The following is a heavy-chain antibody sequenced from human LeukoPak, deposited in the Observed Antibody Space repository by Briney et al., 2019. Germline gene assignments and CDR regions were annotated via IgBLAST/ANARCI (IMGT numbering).Heavy chain of an antibody. J-gene: IGHJ4*02. CDR3: ARSLRGAAHHFDY. V-gene: IGHV4-39*01. CDR2: IYFTGNA. CDR1: GGSMSDSSYY. Sequence: SETLSLTCTVSGGSMSDSSYYWGWIRQPRGKGLEWIGSIYFTGNAYYNPSLKSRVTISVDTSKNQFSLILRSVTAADTAVYYCARSLRGAAHHFDYWGQGTLVTVSS. D-gene: IGHD6-6*01.